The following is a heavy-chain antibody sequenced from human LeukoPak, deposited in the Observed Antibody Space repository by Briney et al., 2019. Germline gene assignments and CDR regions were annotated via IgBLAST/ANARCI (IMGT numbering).Heavy chain of an antibody. Sequence: SETLSLTCTVSGGSINSGDYYWSWIRQHPGKGLEWIGFILYTGGSYHNPSLKRRATISLDMSKNQFSLRLTSVTAADTAVYYCARALGDDNFWSAYVEYWGQGSLVTVSS. CDR1: GGSINSGDYY. V-gene: IGHV4-31*03. D-gene: IGHD3-3*01. J-gene: IGHJ4*02. CDR3: ARALGDDNFWSAYVEY. CDR2: ILYTGGS.